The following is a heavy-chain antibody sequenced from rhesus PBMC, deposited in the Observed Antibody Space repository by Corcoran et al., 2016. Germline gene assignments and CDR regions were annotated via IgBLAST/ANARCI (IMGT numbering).Heavy chain of an antibody. CDR2: INTGGGST. Sequence: EVQLVESGGGLVQPGGSLRLSCTGSGFTFGSYYMYWVRQAPGKGLEWVSAINTGGGSTWYTDSVKGRFTFSKETAKNTLYLQMDSLRAEDTAVYYCARDLRRITGTTDFDYWGQGVLVTVSS. V-gene: IGHV3-8*01. D-gene: IGHD1-26*01. CDR1: GFTFGSYY. CDR3: ARDLRRITGTTDFDY. J-gene: IGHJ4*01.